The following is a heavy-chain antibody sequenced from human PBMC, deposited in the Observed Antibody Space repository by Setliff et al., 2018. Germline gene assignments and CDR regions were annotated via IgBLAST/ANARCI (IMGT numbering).Heavy chain of an antibody. CDR3: ARDSLTTLRRRSFDI. J-gene: IGHJ3*02. CDR2: IIPIFGTA. Sequence: ASVKVSCKASGGIFSSYDISWVRQAPGQGLEWMGRIIPIFGTANYAQKFQGRVTITADKSTSTAYMELSRLRSEDTAVYYCARDSLTTLRRRSFDIWGQGTMVTVS. D-gene: IGHD1-1*01. CDR1: GGIFSSYD. V-gene: IGHV1-69*06.